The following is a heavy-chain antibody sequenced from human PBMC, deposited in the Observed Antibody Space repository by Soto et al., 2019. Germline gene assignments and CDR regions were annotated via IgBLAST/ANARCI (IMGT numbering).Heavy chain of an antibody. CDR1: GFTFSSYS. V-gene: IGHV3-48*02. CDR3: AREKSGSGWFDY. D-gene: IGHD6-19*01. CDR2: ISSSSSGR. J-gene: IGHJ4*02. Sequence: PGGSLRLSCAASGFTFSSYSMTWVRQAPGKGLEWVSYISSSSSGRYYADSVKGRFTISRDNAKNPLYLQMNSLRDDDTAVYYCAREKSGSGWFDYWGQGTLVTVSS.